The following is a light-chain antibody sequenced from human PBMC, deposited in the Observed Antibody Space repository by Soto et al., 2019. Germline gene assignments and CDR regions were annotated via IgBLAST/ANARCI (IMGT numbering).Light chain of an antibody. CDR2: DVN. J-gene: IGLJ2*01. CDR3: RSYNNSSGLFV. Sequence: QSVLTQPASVSGSPGQSITISCTGTSSDVGGYNVVSWYQQHPGKATILMIFDVNNRSSGVSNRFAGSYSTKTAPVTIAGRQYEDEDYYYCRSYNNSSGLFVFGGGTKLTVL. CDR1: SSDVGGYNV. V-gene: IGLV2-14*01.